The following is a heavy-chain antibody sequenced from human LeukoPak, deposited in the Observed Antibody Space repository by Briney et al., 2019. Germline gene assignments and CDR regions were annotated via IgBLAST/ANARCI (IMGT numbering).Heavy chain of an antibody. V-gene: IGHV3-7*01. CDR1: GLTFSGYW. CDR3: AVGRPRNATRLDDGYDF. J-gene: IGHJ3*01. Sequence: GGSLRLSCVASGLTFSGYWMSWVRQAPGKGLEWVANIKQDGAEKYYVDSVKGRFTISRDNAKNSLYLQMNSLRAEDTAVYYCAVGRPRNATRLDDGYDFWGQGTMVTVSS. D-gene: IGHD1-1*01. CDR2: IKQDGAEK.